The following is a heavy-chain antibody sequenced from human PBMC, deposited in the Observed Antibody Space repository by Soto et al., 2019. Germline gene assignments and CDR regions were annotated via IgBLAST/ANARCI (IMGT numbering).Heavy chain of an antibody. CDR3: ARDGVEVTTGLAGY. Sequence: QVQLVQSGAEVKKPGASVKVSCKASGYIFTSYAVSWVRQAPGQGLEWMGWINVYNGNTKYAQKFQGRVTMTTDTPTSTVYMELRSLTTDDTAVDYCARDGVEVTTGLAGYWGQGTLVTVSS. D-gene: IGHD4-4*01. CDR2: INVYNGNT. J-gene: IGHJ4*02. CDR1: GYIFTSYA. V-gene: IGHV1-18*01.